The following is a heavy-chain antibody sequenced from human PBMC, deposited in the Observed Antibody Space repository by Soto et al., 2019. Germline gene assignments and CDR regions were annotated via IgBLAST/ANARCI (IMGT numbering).Heavy chain of an antibody. D-gene: IGHD5-12*01. CDR1: GGTFSSYA. Sequence: GASVKVSCKASGGTFSSYAISWVRQAPGQGLEWMGGIIPIFGTANYAQEFQGRVTITADKSTSTAYMELSSLRSEDTAVYYCATSQRGGYLTTYYYYGMDVWGQGATVTVSS. CDR3: ATSQRGGYLTTYYYYGMDV. CDR2: IIPIFGTA. V-gene: IGHV1-69*06. J-gene: IGHJ6*02.